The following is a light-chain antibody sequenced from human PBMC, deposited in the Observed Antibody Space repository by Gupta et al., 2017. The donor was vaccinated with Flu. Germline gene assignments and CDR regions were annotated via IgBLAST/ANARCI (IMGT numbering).Light chain of an antibody. Sequence: ELVLTQSPGTLSLSPGERATLSCTASQYISSSYLAWYQQKPGQAPRLLIYGAFNRATGIPDRFSGSGCGTDFTLTISRLEPEDVAVYYCQQYGRSPWTSFGQGTKVEIK. CDR3: QQYGRSPWTS. V-gene: IGKV3-20*01. CDR1: QYISSSY. J-gene: IGKJ1*01. CDR2: GAF.